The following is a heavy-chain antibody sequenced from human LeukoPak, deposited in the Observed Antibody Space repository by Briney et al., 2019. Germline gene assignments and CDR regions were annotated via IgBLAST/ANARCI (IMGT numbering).Heavy chain of an antibody. J-gene: IGHJ3*02. D-gene: IGHD1-26*01. V-gene: IGHV4-34*01. CDR1: GGSFSGYY. CDR2: INHSGST. Sequence: SETLSLTCAVYGGSFSGYYWSWIRQPPGKGLEWIGEINHSGSTNYNPSLKSRVTISVDTSKNQFSLKLSSVTAADTAVYYCARDVGALVGAINDAFDIWGQGTMVTVSS. CDR3: ARDVGALVGAINDAFDI.